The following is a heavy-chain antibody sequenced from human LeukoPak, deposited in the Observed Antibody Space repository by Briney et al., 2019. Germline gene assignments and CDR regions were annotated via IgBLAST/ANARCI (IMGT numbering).Heavy chain of an antibody. CDR3: ASRLNDPQRADAFDI. D-gene: IGHD1-1*01. V-gene: IGHV1-18*01. Sequence: VASVKVSCKASGYTFTSYGISWVRQAPGQGLEWMGWISAYNGNTNYAQKLQGRVTMTTDTSTSTAYMELRSLRSDDTAVYYCASRLNDPQRADAFDIWGQGTMVTVSS. CDR2: ISAYNGNT. CDR1: GYTFTSYG. J-gene: IGHJ3*02.